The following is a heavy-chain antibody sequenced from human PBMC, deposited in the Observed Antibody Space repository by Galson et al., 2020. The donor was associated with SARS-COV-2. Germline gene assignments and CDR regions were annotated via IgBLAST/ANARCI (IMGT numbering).Heavy chain of an antibody. J-gene: IGHJ4*02. V-gene: IGHV5-51*01. Sequence: HGESLKISCKVSGYNFNNYYIAWVRQMPGKGLEWMGIIYPDENDTRYSPSFQGQVTISADKSVSTAYLQWGSLKASDSAMYYCARSPGNGEENWSAFDHWGQGTLVTVSS. D-gene: IGHD1-1*01. CDR1: GYNFNNYY. CDR3: ARSPGNGEENWSAFDH. CDR2: IYPDENDT.